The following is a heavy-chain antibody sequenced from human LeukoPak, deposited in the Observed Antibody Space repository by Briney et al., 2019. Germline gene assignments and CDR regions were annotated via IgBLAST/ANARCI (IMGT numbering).Heavy chain of an antibody. CDR1: GGTFSSYA. Sequence: SVKVSCKASGGTFSSYAISWVRQAPGQGLEWMGRIIPILGIANYAQKFQGRVTITADKSTSTAYMELSSLGSEDTAVYYCARGGLSSSWYDYWGQGTLVTVSS. D-gene: IGHD6-13*01. CDR2: IIPILGIA. CDR3: ARGGLSSSWYDY. J-gene: IGHJ4*02. V-gene: IGHV1-69*04.